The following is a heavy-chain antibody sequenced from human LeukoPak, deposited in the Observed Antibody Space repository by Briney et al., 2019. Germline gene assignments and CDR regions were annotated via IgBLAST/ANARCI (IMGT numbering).Heavy chain of an antibody. Sequence: PGGSLRLSCAASGFTFDDYGMSWVRQAPGEGLEWVSGINWNGGSTGYADSVKGRFTISRDNAKNSLYLQMNSLRAEDTALYYCASLYYYDSSGHPWGQGTLVTVSS. CDR3: ASLYYYDSSGHP. V-gene: IGHV3-20*04. D-gene: IGHD3-22*01. CDR2: INWNGGST. CDR1: GFTFDDYG. J-gene: IGHJ5*02.